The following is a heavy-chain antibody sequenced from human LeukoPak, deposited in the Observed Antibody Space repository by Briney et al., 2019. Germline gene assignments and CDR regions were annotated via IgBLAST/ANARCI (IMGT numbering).Heavy chain of an antibody. CDR1: GFTVITND. D-gene: IGHD1-14*01. J-gene: IGHJ4*02. Sequence: QTGRSLRLSCAASGFTVITNDMTWVRQAPGKGLEWVLVLYSDGNTKYADSVQGRFTISRDNSKNTLYLEMNSLSPDDTAVYYCARGVEPLAANTLAYWGQGTLVTVFS. V-gene: IGHV3-53*01. CDR3: ARGVEPLAANTLAY. CDR2: LYSDGNT.